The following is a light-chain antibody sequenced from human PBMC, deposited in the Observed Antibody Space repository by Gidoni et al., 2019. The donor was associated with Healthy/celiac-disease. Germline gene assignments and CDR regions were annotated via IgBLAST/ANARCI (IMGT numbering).Light chain of an antibody. CDR1: SSDVGGYNY. CDR2: DVS. CDR3: SSYTSSSTPVV. V-gene: IGLV2-14*01. J-gene: IGLJ2*01. Sequence: QSALTQPASVSGSPGQSITISCTGTSSDVGGYNYVSWYQQHPGKAPKLTIYDVSNRPSGVSNRFSGSKSGNTASLTISGLQAEDDADYYCSSYTSSSTPVVFGGGTKLTVL.